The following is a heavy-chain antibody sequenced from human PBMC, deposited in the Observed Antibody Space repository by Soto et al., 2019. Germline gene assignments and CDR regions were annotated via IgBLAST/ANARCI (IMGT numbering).Heavy chain of an antibody. J-gene: IGHJ4*02. V-gene: IGHV4-39*01. D-gene: IGHD5-12*01. Sequence: ETLSLTCSVSGDSVRNNNFHWGWFRQPPGKGLGWIGNIYYTGSIEYNPSLRSRVTLSVDTSKNQFSLTLSSVTAADTAVYYCAKRDHAPVASVLSPFDNWGQGALVTVSS. CDR1: GDSVRNNNFH. CDR2: IYYTGSI. CDR3: AKRDHAPVASVLSPFDN.